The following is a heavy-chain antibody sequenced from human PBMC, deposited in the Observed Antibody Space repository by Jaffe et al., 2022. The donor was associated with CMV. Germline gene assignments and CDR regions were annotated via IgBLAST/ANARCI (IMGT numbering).Heavy chain of an antibody. CDR1: GYTLTELS. D-gene: IGHD3-22*01. Sequence: QVQLVQSGAEVKKPGASVKVSCKVSGYTLTELSMHWVRQAPGKGLEWMGGFDPEDGETIYAQKFQGRVTMTEDTSTDTAYMELSSLRSEDTAVYYCATDSGHYDSKGEAFDIWGQGTMVTVSS. CDR3: ATDSGHYDSKGEAFDI. V-gene: IGHV1-24*01. J-gene: IGHJ3*02. CDR2: FDPEDGET.